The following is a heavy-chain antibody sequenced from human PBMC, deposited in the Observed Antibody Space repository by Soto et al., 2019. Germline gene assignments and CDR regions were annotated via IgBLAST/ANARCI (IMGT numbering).Heavy chain of an antibody. CDR3: ASHTGSSPEGRYYYGMDV. D-gene: IGHD1-26*01. CDR2: IIPIFGTA. Sequence: QVQLVQSGAEVKKPGSSVKVSCKASGGTFSSYAISWVRQAPGQGLEWMGGIIPIFGTADYAQTCQGRVTITADESTGTADMELSSLGSEDTAVYYCASHTGSSPEGRYYYGMDVWGQGTTVTVSS. CDR1: GGTFSSYA. V-gene: IGHV1-69*12. J-gene: IGHJ6*02.